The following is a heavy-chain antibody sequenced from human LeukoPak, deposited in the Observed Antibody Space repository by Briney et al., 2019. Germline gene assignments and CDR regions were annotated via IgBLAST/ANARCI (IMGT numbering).Heavy chain of an antibody. D-gene: IGHD3-22*01. V-gene: IGHV3-30*04. CDR2: ISYDGSNK. CDR3: ARDQEYYYDSSGYYFFY. CDR1: GFTFSSYA. J-gene: IGHJ4*02. Sequence: TGGSLRLSCTASGFTFSSYAMHWVRQAPGKGLEWVAVISYDGSNKYYADSVKGRFTISRDNSKNTLYLQMNSLRAEDTAVYYCARDQEYYYDSSGYYFFYWGQGTLVTVSS.